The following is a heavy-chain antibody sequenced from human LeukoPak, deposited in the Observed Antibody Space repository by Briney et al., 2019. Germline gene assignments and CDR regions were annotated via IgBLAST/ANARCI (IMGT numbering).Heavy chain of an antibody. CDR2: IYSSGTT. CDR1: GDSINNYF. V-gene: IGHV4-4*07. Sequence: PSETLSLTCTVSGDSINNYFWTWIRQPAGKGLGWIGRIYSSGTTNYNPSLKRRLIMSVDTSKNQFSLNLSSVTAADTAVYYCARDANARAWDYWGQGILVTVSS. J-gene: IGHJ4*02. CDR3: ARDANARAWDY. D-gene: IGHD1-1*01.